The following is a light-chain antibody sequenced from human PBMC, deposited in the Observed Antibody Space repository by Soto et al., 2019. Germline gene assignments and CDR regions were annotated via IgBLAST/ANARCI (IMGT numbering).Light chain of an antibody. V-gene: IGLV2-14*03. CDR1: SSDVGGYDY. J-gene: IGLJ1*01. CDR2: EVT. CDR3: SSYTRINTRV. Sequence: QSALTQPASVSGSDGQSITISCTGTSSDVGGYDYVSWYQQHPGKAPKLIIYEVTNRPSGVSTRFSGSKSVNTASLTISVRQADDEADYYCSSYTRINTRVFGTGTKLTVL.